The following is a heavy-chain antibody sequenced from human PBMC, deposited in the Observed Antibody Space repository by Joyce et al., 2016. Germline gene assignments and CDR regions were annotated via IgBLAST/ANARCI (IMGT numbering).Heavy chain of an antibody. CDR1: GFTFSSYA. CDR3: AKSSGSGSTYYFDF. V-gene: IGHV3-23*01. Sequence: EVQLLESGGGLVQPGGSPRLSCAASGFTFSSYAMNWVRQTPGKGLEWVAAIRATGGSTYYADSVKGRFTSSRDSSKNTLYLQMNSLRAEDTAVYYCAKSSGSGSTYYFDFWGQGTLVTVSS. CDR2: IRATGGST. J-gene: IGHJ4*02. D-gene: IGHD3-10*01.